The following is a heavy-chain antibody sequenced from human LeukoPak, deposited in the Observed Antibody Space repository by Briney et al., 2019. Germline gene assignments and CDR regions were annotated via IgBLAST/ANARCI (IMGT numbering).Heavy chain of an antibody. CDR2: IYYSGST. D-gene: IGHD2-2*01. V-gene: IGHV4-39*07. CDR3: AGTGGIYCSSTSCRYPFDY. J-gene: IGHJ4*02. CDR1: GGSINSSSYY. Sequence: PSETLSLTCTVSGGSINSSSYYWGWIRQPPGKGLEWIGSIYYSGSTYYNPSLKSRVTISVDTSKKQFSLRLSSVTAADTAVYYCAGTGGIYCSSTSCRYPFDYWGQGTLVTVSS.